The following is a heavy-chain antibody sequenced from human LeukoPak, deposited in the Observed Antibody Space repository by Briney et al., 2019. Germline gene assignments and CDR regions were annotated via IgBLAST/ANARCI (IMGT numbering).Heavy chain of an antibody. D-gene: IGHD5-12*01. Sequence: GGSLRLSCAASGFTFSNYNMNWVRQAPGKGLEWLSFTSGSTSSIYYADSVKGRFTISRDNAKNSLFLQMNSLRAEDSAVYYCARGHSGYDFRVYWGQGILVTVSS. CDR1: GFTFSNYN. CDR3: ARGHSGYDFRVY. CDR2: TSGSTSSI. J-gene: IGHJ4*02. V-gene: IGHV3-48*01.